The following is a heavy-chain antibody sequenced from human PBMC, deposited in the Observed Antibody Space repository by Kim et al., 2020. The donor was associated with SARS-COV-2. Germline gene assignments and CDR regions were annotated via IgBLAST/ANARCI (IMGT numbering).Heavy chain of an antibody. D-gene: IGHD3-9*01. J-gene: IGHJ4*02. V-gene: IGHV3-11*05. Sequence: GGSLRLSCAASGFTFSDYYMSWIHQAPGKGQEWVSYISSSSSYTNYADSVKGRFTISRDNAKNSLYLQMNSLRAEDTAVYYCAREGIDWPFDYWGQGTLGTVSS. CDR1: GFTFSDYY. CDR3: AREGIDWPFDY. CDR2: ISSSSSYT.